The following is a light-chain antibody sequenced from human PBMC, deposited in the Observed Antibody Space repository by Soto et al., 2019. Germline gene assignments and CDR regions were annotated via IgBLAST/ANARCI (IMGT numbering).Light chain of an antibody. CDR3: QQYGSTPKT. V-gene: IGKV3-20*01. CDR1: QSVRSSY. Sequence: EIVLTQSPGTLYLSPGERATLSCRASQSVRSSYLAWFQQKPRQAPRLLIYGASSRATGIPDRCSGSESGTDFPLTISRLEPEDCAVYYCQQYGSTPKTFGQGTKLEIK. J-gene: IGKJ2*01. CDR2: GAS.